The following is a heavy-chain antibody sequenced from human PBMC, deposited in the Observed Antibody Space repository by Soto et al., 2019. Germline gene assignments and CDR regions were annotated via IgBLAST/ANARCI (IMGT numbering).Heavy chain of an antibody. CDR3: AKEFLSGYDSPLYY. V-gene: IGHV3-30*18. D-gene: IGHD5-12*01. CDR1: GFTFSSYG. Sequence: QVQLVESGGGVVQPGRSLRLSCAASGFTFSSYGMHWVRQAPGKGLEWVAVISSDGSNKYYADSVKGRFTISRDNSKNTLYLQMNSLRAEDTAVYYCAKEFLSGYDSPLYYWGQGTLVTVSS. J-gene: IGHJ4*02. CDR2: ISSDGSNK.